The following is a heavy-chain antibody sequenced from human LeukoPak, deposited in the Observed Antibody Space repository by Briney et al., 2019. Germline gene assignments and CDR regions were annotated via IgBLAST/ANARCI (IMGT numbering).Heavy chain of an antibody. D-gene: IGHD6-6*01. J-gene: IGHJ4*02. CDR1: GYTFTSYG. CDR2: ISAYNGNT. CDR3: ARDKIHSEYSSSSTDY. Sequence: ASVKVSCKASGYTFTSYGISWVRQAPGQGLEWMGWISAYNGNTNYAQKLQGRVTMTTDTSTSTAYMELRSLRSDDTAVYYCARDKIHSEYSSSSTDYWGQGTLVTGSS. V-gene: IGHV1-18*01.